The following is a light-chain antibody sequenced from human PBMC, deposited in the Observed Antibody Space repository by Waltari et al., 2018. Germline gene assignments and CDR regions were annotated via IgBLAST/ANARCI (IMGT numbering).Light chain of an antibody. CDR1: SSNIGNNY. CDR3: GTWDSSLSGAV. CDR2: ENR. V-gene: IGLV1-51*02. Sequence: QSVLTQPPSVSAAPGQRVTISCSGGSSNIGNNYVTWYRQFPGTAPKLLIYENRDRPSGIPGRIPGSKSGTSATLDITGLQAGDEADYYCGTWDSSLSGAVFGGDTHLTVL. J-gene: IGLJ7*01.